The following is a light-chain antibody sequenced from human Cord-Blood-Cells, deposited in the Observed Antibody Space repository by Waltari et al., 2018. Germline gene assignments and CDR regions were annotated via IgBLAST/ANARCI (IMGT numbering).Light chain of an antibody. CDR2: AAS. CDR3: QQSYSTLRT. Sequence: DIQMTQSPSSLSASVGDRVTITCRASQSISSYLNWYQQKPWNAPKLLIYAASSLQSGVPSRFSGSGSGTDFTLTISSLQPEDFATYYCQQSYSTLRTFGGGTKVEIK. V-gene: IGKV1-39*01. J-gene: IGKJ4*01. CDR1: QSISSY.